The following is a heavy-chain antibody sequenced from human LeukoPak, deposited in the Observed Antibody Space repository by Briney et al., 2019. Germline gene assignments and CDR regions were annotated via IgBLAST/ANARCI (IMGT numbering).Heavy chain of an antibody. J-gene: IGHJ4*02. CDR1: GFTFSSYS. CDR3: ARGDSSGYVCDY. D-gene: IGHD3-22*01. CDR2: ISSSSSYI. V-gene: IGHV3-21*06. Sequence: GGSLRLSCAASGFTFSSYSMNWVRQAPGKGLEWVSSISSSSSYIYYADSVKGRFTISRDNAKNSLYVQMDSLRAEDTAVYYCARGDSSGYVCDYWGQGTLVTVSS.